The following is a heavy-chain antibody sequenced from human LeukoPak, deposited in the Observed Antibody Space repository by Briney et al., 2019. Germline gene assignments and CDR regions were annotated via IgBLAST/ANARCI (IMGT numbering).Heavy chain of an antibody. CDR2: INHSGST. V-gene: IGHV4-34*01. Sequence: IPSETLSLTCAVYGGSFSGYYWSWIRQPPGKGLEWIGEINHSGSTNYNPSLKSRVTISVDTSKNQFSLKLSSVTAADTAVYYCARGPRWLQSVSRSGYFDLWGRGTLVTVSS. J-gene: IGHJ2*01. D-gene: IGHD5-24*01. CDR1: GGSFSGYY. CDR3: ARGPRWLQSVSRSGYFDL.